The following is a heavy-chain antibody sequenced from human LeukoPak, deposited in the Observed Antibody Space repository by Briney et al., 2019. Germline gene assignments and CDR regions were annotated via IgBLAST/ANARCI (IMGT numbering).Heavy chain of an antibody. D-gene: IGHD2-15*01. CDR1: GFTFSSYS. CDR3: ARAGYCSGGSCYRNNWFDP. Sequence: GSLRLSCAASGFTFSSYSMNWVRQAPGKGLEWIGYIYYSGSTNYNPSLKSRVTISVDTSKNQFSLKLSSVTAADTAVYYCARAGYCSGGSCYRNNWFDPWGQGTLVTVSS. CDR2: IYYSGST. J-gene: IGHJ5*02. V-gene: IGHV4-59*01.